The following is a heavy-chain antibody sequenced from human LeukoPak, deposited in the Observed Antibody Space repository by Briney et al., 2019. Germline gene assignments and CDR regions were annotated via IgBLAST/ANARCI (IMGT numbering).Heavy chain of an antibody. J-gene: IGHJ6*03. Sequence: GGSLRLSCAASGLTFSSYAMHWVRQAPGKGLEWVAVISYDGSNKYYADSVKGRFTISRDNSKNTLYLQMNSLRAEDTAVYYCARDSAVSYHTYYYYYMDVWGKGTTVTVSS. CDR1: GLTFSSYA. V-gene: IGHV3-30-3*01. D-gene: IGHD1-26*01. CDR2: ISYDGSNK. CDR3: ARDSAVSYHTYYYYYMDV.